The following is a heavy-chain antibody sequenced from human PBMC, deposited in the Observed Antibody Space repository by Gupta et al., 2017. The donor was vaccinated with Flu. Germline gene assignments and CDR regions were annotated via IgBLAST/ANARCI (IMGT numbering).Heavy chain of an antibody. CDR3: ARNGDWYSDD. J-gene: IGHJ4*02. D-gene: IGHD2-21*02. CDR2: VHHSGTT. V-gene: IGHV4-4*02. Sequence: QVQLQESGPGLVKPSETLSLTCAVSGASISSDNWWNWVRQPPGMGLEWIGEVHHSGTTNYNPSLKSRVTVSVDKSKNLFSLKLNSVTAADTAIYYCARNGDWYSDDWGQGTLVTVPP. CDR1: GASISSDNW.